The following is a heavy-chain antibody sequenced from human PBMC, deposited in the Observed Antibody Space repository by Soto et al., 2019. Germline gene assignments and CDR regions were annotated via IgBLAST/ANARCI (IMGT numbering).Heavy chain of an antibody. CDR1: GGTFSSYA. CDR3: AREGRGIQGTYYYYGMDV. J-gene: IGHJ6*02. V-gene: IGHV1-69*13. Sequence: SVKVSCKASGGTFSSYAISWVRQAPGQGLEWMGGIIPIFGTANYAQKFQGRVTITADESTSTAYMELSSLRSEDTAVYYCAREGRGIQGTYYYYGMDVWGQGTTVTVSS. D-gene: IGHD3-10*01. CDR2: IIPIFGTA.